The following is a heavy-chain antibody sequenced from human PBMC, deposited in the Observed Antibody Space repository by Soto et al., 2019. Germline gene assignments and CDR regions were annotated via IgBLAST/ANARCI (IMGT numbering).Heavy chain of an antibody. CDR3: ARDPASGVGSGGSPFDY. D-gene: IGHD2-15*01. CDR2: IIPIFGTA. J-gene: IGHJ4*02. Sequence: SVKVSCKXSGGTFSSYAISWVRQAPGQGLEWMGGIIPIFGTANYAQKFQGRVTITADESTSTAYMELSSLRSEDTAVYYCARDPASGVGSGGSPFDYWGQGTLVTVSS. V-gene: IGHV1-69*13. CDR1: GGTFSSYA.